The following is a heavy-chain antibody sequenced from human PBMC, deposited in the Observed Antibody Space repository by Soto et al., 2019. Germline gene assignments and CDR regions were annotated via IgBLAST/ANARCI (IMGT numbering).Heavy chain of an antibody. CDR2: IWYDGSNK. Sequence: GGSLRLSCAASGFTFSSYGMHWVRQAPGKGLEWVAVIWYDGSNKYYADSVKGRFTISRDNSKNTLYLQMNSLRAEDTAVYYCARAKTYYDILTGPPYYYYYGMDVWGQGTTVTVSS. CDR1: GFTFSSYG. V-gene: IGHV3-33*01. D-gene: IGHD3-9*01. CDR3: ARAKTYYDILTGPPYYYYYGMDV. J-gene: IGHJ6*02.